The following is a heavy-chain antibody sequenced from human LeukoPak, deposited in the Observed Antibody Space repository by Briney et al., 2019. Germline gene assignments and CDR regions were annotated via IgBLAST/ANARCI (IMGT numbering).Heavy chain of an antibody. J-gene: IGHJ4*02. Sequence: AGGSLRLSCAASGFTFDDCAMNWVRQAPGKGLEWVSGINWNGGSTYYRDSVKGRFTISRDNAKNSLYLQMNSLRAEDTALYYCARDWFGELQFDYWGQGTLVTVSS. CDR2: INWNGGST. V-gene: IGHV3-20*04. D-gene: IGHD3-10*01. CDR3: ARDWFGELQFDY. CDR1: GFTFDDCA.